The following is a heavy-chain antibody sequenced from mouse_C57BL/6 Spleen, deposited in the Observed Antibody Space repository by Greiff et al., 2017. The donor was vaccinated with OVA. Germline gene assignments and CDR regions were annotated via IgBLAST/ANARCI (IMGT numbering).Heavy chain of an antibody. Sequence: QVQLQQSGPELVKPGASVKISCKASGYTFTDYYINWVKQRPGQGLEWIGWIFPGSGSTYYNEKFKGKATLTVDKSSSTAYMLLSSLTSEDSAVYFCARYRTTNARGYAMDYWGQGTSVTVSS. J-gene: IGHJ4*01. CDR1: GYTFTDYY. CDR3: ARYRTTNARGYAMDY. CDR2: IFPGSGST. V-gene: IGHV1-75*01. D-gene: IGHD1-1*01.